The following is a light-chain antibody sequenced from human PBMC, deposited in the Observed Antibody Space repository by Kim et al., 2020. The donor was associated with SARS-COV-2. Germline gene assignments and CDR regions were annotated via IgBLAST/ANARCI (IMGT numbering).Light chain of an antibody. V-gene: IGLV3-19*01. CDR3: DSRDSTGNHLL. CDR1: SLRNYY. J-gene: IGLJ3*02. CDR2: TQD. Sequence: SSELTQDPAVSVALGQTVRITCQGDSLRNYYASGYQQKPGQAPILVIYTQDNRPSGIPDRFSGSSSGNTAYLTITWAQAEDEAAYYCDSRDSTGNHLLFGGGTQLTVL.